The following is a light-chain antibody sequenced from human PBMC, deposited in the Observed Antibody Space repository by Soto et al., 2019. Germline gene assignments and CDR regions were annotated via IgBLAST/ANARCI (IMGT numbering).Light chain of an antibody. J-gene: IGKJ1*01. CDR3: QLYGGSPRT. Sequence: EIVLTQSPGTLSLSPGERATLSCRASQSINNNYLAWYQQKRGQAPRLLIYGASSRATGIPDRFSGSGSGTEFPLTIRRLEPEDFAVYYCQLYGGSPRTFGQVTKVEIK. V-gene: IGKV3-20*01. CDR2: GAS. CDR1: QSINNNY.